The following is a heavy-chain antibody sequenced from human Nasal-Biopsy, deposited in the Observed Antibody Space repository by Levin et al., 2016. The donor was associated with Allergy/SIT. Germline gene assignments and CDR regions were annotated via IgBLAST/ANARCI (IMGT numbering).Heavy chain of an antibody. CDR3: ARDVGAPMYYFDY. D-gene: IGHD1-26*01. CDR2: IKYNGGEE. J-gene: IGHJ4*02. CDR1: GFTFSDFW. Sequence: GGSLRLSCAASGFTFSDFWMSWVRQAPGKGLEWVANIKYNGGEEHYVDSMKGRFTISRDNARNSLYLQMNNLRADDTAVYYCARDVGAPMYYFDYWGQGTLVTVSS. V-gene: IGHV3-7*03.